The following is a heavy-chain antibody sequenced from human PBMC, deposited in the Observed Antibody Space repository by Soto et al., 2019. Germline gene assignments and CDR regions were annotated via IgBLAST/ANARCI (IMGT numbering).Heavy chain of an antibody. CDR1: GGTFSSYA. V-gene: IGHV1-69*13. CDR2: IIPIFGTA. Sequence: SVKVSCKASGGTFSSYAISWVRQAPGQGLEWMGGIIPIFGTANYAQKFQGRVTITADESTSTAYMELSSLRSEDTAVYYCARDLGATLTAYYYFDYWGQGTLVTVSS. J-gene: IGHJ4*02. CDR3: ARDLGATLTAYYYFDY. D-gene: IGHD4-4*01.